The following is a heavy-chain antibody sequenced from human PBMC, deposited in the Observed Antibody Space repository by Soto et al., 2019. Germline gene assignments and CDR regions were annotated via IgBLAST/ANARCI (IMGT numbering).Heavy chain of an antibody. D-gene: IGHD1-20*01. Sequence: QVQLVQSGAEVKKPGCSVKVSCKASGGTFSSYAISWVRQAPGQGLEWMGGSIPIFGTANYAQKFQGRVTIAADESTRTAYMEVSSLRSEDTAVYYGAREQGITGTPDAFDIWGQGTMVTVSS. CDR3: AREQGITGTPDAFDI. CDR2: SIPIFGTA. V-gene: IGHV1-69*01. J-gene: IGHJ3*02. CDR1: GGTFSSYA.